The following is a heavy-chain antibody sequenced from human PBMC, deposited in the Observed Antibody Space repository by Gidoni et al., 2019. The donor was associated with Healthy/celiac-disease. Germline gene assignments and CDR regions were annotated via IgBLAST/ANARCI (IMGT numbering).Heavy chain of an antibody. D-gene: IGHD2-15*01. CDR1: GFTFSSYA. CDR3: AKTPRVVVAATRFAPFDY. J-gene: IGHJ4*02. Sequence: EVQLLESGGGLVQPGGSLRLSCAASGFTFSSYAMSWVRQAPGKGLEWVSAISGSGGSTYYADSVKGRFTISRDNSKNTLYLQMNSLRAEDTAVYYCAKTPRVVVAATRFAPFDYWGQGTLVTVSS. CDR2: ISGSGGST. V-gene: IGHV3-23*01.